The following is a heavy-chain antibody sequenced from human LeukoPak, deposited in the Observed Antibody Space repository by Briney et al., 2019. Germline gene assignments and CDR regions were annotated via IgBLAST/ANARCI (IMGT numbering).Heavy chain of an antibody. CDR3: ARAGEDVVLGPAPVGGSPYNWFDP. CDR2: ISYHGIDK. V-gene: IGHV3-30-3*01. CDR1: GFTFSHYA. J-gene: IGHJ5*02. Sequence: GGSLRLSCAASGFTFSHYAMHWVRQAPGKGLEWVAVISYHGIDKYYADSVKGRFTISRGNSKNALYLQMNSLRPEDTAVYYCARAGEDVVLGPAPVGGSPYNWFDPWGQGTLVTVSS. D-gene: IGHD2-2*01.